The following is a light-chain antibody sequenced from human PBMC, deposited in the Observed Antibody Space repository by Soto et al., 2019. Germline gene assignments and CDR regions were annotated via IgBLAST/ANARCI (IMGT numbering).Light chain of an antibody. CDR3: SSYAGGFVV. J-gene: IGLJ2*01. CDR2: NVS. Sequence: QSVLTQSASVSGSPGQSITISCTGTSSDIGAHTYVSWFQQHPGKVPKVIIYNVSTRPSGISDRFSGSKSGNTASLTISGLQAEDEADYYCSSYAGGFVVFGGGTKLTVL. CDR1: SSDIGAHTY. V-gene: IGLV2-14*01.